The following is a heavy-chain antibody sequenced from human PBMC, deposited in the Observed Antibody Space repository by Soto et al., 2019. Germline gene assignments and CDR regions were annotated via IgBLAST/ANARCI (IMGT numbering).Heavy chain of an antibody. D-gene: IGHD6-13*01. V-gene: IGHV3-9*01. CDR3: AKDISLRGWVYLVVEY. J-gene: IGHJ4*02. Sequence: EVQLVESGGGWVQPGRSLRLSFAASGFTFDVYAMHWVRQAQGKGLEWVSGVNYNSGSVGYADSVKGRFPISRDNAKNSLHLQMNSLRAEDTAVYYCAKDISLRGWVYLVVEYWGQGTLVTVSP. CDR2: VNYNSGSV. CDR1: GFTFDVYA.